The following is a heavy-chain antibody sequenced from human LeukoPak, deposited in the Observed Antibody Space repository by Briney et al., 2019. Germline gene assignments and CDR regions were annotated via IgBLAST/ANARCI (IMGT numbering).Heavy chain of an antibody. CDR3: ARDPQQLEYWYFDL. J-gene: IGHJ2*01. D-gene: IGHD6-13*01. Sequence: GGSLRLSCAASGFTFSIYSMNWVRHAPGKGLEWVSSISSSSSYINYTDSVKGRFTISRDNAENSLFLQMNSLRAEDTAVYYCARDPQQLEYWYFDLWGRGTLVTVSS. CDR1: GFTFSIYS. CDR2: ISSSSSYI. V-gene: IGHV3-21*01.